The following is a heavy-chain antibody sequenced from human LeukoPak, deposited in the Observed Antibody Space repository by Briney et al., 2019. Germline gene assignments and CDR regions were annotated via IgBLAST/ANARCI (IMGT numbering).Heavy chain of an antibody. CDR3: ARARRGYVRLDY. J-gene: IGHJ4*02. CDR1: GGSFSGYH. V-gene: IGHV4-34*01. D-gene: IGHD5-12*01. Sequence: SETLSLTCAVSGGSFSGYHWTWIRQSPGKGLEWIGEINHSGSTNYNPSLTRRVTMSVDTSKNQFSLNLSAATAADTAVYYCARARRGYVRLDYWGQGTLVTVSS. CDR2: INHSGST.